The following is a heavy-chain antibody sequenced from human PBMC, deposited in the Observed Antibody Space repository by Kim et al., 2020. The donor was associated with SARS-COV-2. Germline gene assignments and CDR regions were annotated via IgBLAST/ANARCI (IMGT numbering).Heavy chain of an antibody. CDR1: GFTFSSYA. CDR2: ISGSGGST. Sequence: GGSLRLSCAASGFTFSSYAMSWVRQAPGKGLEWVSAISGSGGSTYYADSVKGRFTISRDNSKNTLYLQMNSLRAEDTAVYYCAKAIFGVVMGYGAPSMYYGMDVWGQGTTVTVSS. CDR3: AKAIFGVVMGYGAPSMYYGMDV. D-gene: IGHD3-3*01. J-gene: IGHJ6*02. V-gene: IGHV3-23*01.